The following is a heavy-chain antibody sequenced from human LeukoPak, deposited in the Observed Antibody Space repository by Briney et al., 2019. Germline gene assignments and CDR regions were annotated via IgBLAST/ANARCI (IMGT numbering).Heavy chain of an antibody. J-gene: IGHJ4*02. CDR2: IFSGGST. D-gene: IGHD1-26*01. Sequence: GGSLRLSCAASGFTVHNNYMNWVRQAPGKGLEWVSVIFSGGSTYYADSVKGRFTISRDNSKNTLYLQMNSLRAEDTAMYYCARDGVVGATGLVYWGQGTLVTVSS. V-gene: IGHV3-66*01. CDR1: GFTVHNNY. CDR3: ARDGVVGATGLVY.